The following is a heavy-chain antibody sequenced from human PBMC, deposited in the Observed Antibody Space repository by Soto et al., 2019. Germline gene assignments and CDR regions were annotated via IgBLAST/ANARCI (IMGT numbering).Heavy chain of an antibody. CDR2: IIPIFGTA. CDR1: GGTFSSYA. Sequence: QVQLVQSGAEVKKPGSSVKVSCKASGGTFSSYAISWVRQAPGQGLEWMGGIIPIFGTANYAQKFQGRVTITADESTSTAYMELSILRSEDTAVYYCARKGFRAVEGAFDIWGQGTMVTVSS. D-gene: IGHD6-19*01. V-gene: IGHV1-69*01. J-gene: IGHJ3*02. CDR3: ARKGFRAVEGAFDI.